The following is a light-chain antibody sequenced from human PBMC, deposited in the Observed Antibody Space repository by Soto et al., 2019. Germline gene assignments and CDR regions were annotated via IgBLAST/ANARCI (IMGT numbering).Light chain of an antibody. CDR1: QSISSW. CDR2: DAS. CDR3: QQDNSYPAT. V-gene: IGKV1-5*01. J-gene: IGKJ3*01. Sequence: DIQMTQSPSTLSASVGDRVTITCRASQSISSWLAWYQQKPGKAPKLLIYDASSLESGVPSRFSGSGSGTEFTLTISSLQPDDFATYYCQQDNSYPATFGHGTKVDIK.